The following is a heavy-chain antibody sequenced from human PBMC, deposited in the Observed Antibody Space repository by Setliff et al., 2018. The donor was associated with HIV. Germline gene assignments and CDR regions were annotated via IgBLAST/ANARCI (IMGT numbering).Heavy chain of an antibody. J-gene: IGHJ6*03. CDR3: ARAVIRREDRGMWTKLWSAPNHMDV. D-gene: IGHD3-10*01. CDR1: GGSISNYY. V-gene: IGHV4-59*01. Sequence: KSSETLSLTCSISGGSISNYYWVWIRQSPGKGLEWIGHIHYGGGTYYNPSLESRVSISRDTSKNQFSLNLRDVTAGDTALYYCARAVIRREDRGMWTKLWSAPNHMDVWGKGITGTVSS. CDR2: IHYGGGT.